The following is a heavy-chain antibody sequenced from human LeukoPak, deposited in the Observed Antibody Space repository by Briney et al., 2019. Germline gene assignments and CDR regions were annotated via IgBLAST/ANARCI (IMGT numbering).Heavy chain of an antibody. V-gene: IGHV5-51*01. Sequence: GESLKISSKGSGYTFTTYWIGWVLQMPGKGLEWMGIIYPGDSDTRYSPSFQGQVTISADKSISTAYLQWSSLKASDTAMYYCARARYCSGGSCYAENWGQGTLVTVSS. CDR3: ARARYCSGGSCYAEN. CDR1: GYTFTTYW. J-gene: IGHJ4*02. CDR2: IYPGDSDT. D-gene: IGHD2-15*01.